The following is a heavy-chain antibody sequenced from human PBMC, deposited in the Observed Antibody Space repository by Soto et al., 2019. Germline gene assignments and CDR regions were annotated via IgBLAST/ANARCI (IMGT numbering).Heavy chain of an antibody. CDR2: IKQDGSEK. V-gene: IGHV3-7*01. CDR3: ARDPSIVLVPAATYYYYYYGMDV. Sequence: PGGSLRLSCAASGFTFSSYWMSWVRQAPGKGLEWVANIKQDGSEKYYVDSVKGRLTISRDNAKNSLYLQMNSLRAEDTAVYCCARDPSIVLVPAATYYYYYYGMDVWGQGTTVTVSS. CDR1: GFTFSSYW. J-gene: IGHJ6*02. D-gene: IGHD2-2*01.